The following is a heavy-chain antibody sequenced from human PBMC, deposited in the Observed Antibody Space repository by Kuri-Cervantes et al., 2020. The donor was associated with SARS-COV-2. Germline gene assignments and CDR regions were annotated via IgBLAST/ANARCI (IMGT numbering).Heavy chain of an antibody. CDR3: AKLGFRGWFDP. J-gene: IGHJ5*02. CDR1: GFSFSSYA. D-gene: IGHD1-26*01. CDR2: ISGSGGST. Sequence: GGSLRLSCAASGFSFSSYAMSWVRQAPGKGLEWVSAISGSGGSTYYADSVKGRFTISSDNSKNTLYLQMNSLRAEDTAVYYCAKLGFRGWFDPWGQGTLVTVSS. V-gene: IGHV3-23*01.